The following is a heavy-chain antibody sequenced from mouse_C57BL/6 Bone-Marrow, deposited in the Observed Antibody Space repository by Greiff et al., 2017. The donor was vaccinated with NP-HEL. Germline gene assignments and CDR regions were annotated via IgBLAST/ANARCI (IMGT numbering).Heavy chain of an antibody. CDR1: GFTFTNYY. V-gene: IGHV14-3*01. Sequence: VQLQQSVAELVKPGASVKLSCTASGFTFTNYYMHWVKQRPEQGLEWIGRIDPANGNTNYAPKFQGQATLTADTSSNTAYMQLSSLTSEDTAVYYCAHYYGSSSWGQGTTVTVSS. CDR3: AHYYGSSS. J-gene: IGHJ2*01. D-gene: IGHD1-1*01. CDR2: IDPANGNT.